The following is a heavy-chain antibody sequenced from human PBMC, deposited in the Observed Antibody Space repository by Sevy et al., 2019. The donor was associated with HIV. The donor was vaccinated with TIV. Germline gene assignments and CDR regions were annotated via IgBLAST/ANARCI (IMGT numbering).Heavy chain of an antibody. Sequence: GGSLRLSCAASGFIFSTYGIHWVRQAPGKGLEWVAVISFDGSDKYYADSVRSRFTISRDNSKNTQYLQMNSLRVEDTAIYYCAKMQGGSYNYYGMDVWGQGTTVTVSS. CDR1: GFIFSTYG. CDR3: AKMQGGSYNYYGMDV. D-gene: IGHD1-26*01. J-gene: IGHJ6*02. V-gene: IGHV3-30*18. CDR2: ISFDGSDK.